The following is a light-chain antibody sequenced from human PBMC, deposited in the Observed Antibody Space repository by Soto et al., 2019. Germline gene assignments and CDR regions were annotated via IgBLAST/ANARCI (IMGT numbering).Light chain of an antibody. J-gene: IGLJ1*01. CDR3: QGWGRSREHYS. CDR1: NIGYKG. Sequence: LPPSGSGSPGQKARITCGGNNIGYKGVHWYQQKPGQAPVLVVFDDSDRPSGIPERFSASSSGDTATLTISGVEAGDEADYFCQGWGRSREHYSFGTGTK. CDR2: DDS. V-gene: IGLV3-21*02.